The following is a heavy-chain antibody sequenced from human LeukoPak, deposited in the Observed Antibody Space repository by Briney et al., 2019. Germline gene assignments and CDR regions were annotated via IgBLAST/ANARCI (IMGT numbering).Heavy chain of an antibody. D-gene: IGHD1-26*01. CDR3: AKRAAGATKTFDY. V-gene: IGHV3-23*01. Sequence: GGSLRLSCGASGFTFSSYAMSWVRQAPGKGLEWVSGISGSGGSTYYADSVKGRFTISRDNSKNTVYLKMNSLRDEDTAVYYCAKRAAGATKTFDYWGQGTLVTVSS. CDR2: ISGSGGST. J-gene: IGHJ4*02. CDR1: GFTFSSYA.